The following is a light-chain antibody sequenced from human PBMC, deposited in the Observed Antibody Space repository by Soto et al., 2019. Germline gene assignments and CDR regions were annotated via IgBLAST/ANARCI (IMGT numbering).Light chain of an antibody. V-gene: IGKV1-5*01. CDR3: QQYNSNLWT. CDR2: DAC. CDR1: QTITNW. Sequence: DIQLTQSPSTLSASVGDRVTITCRARQTITNWLAWYQQKPGKAPKLLIYDACSLESGVPSRFSGSGSGTEFTLTISGLQPDDFATYYCQQYNSNLWTFGQGTNVEIK. J-gene: IGKJ1*01.